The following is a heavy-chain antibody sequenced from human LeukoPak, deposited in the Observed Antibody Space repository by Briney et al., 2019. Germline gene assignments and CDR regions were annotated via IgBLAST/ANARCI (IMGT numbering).Heavy chain of an antibody. CDR1: GGSFSGYY. CDR3: ARGLYSSSWGDYFDY. D-gene: IGHD6-13*01. V-gene: IGHV4-34*01. J-gene: IGHJ4*02. CDR2: INHSGST. Sequence: KASETLSLTCAVYGGSFSGYYWSWIRQPPGKGLEWIGEINHSGSTNYNPSLKSRVTISVDTSKNQFSLKLSSVTAADTAVYYCARGLYSSSWGDYFDYWGQGTLVTVSS.